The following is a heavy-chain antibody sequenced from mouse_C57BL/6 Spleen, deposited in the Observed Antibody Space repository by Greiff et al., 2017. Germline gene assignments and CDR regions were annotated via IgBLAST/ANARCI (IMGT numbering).Heavy chain of an antibody. J-gene: IGHJ3*01. Sequence: QVQLQQSGPELVKPGASVKISCKASGYAFSSSWMNWVKQRPGKGLEWIGRIYPGDGDTNYNGKFKGKATLTADTSSSTAYMQLSSLTSEDSAVYFCAMGNYAWFAYWGQGTLVTVSA. CDR1: GYAFSSSW. V-gene: IGHV1-82*01. D-gene: IGHD2-1*01. CDR2: IYPGDGDT. CDR3: AMGNYAWFAY.